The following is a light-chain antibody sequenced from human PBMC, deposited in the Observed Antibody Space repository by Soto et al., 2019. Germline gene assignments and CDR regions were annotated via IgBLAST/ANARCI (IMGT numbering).Light chain of an antibody. Sequence: EIVLTQSPGTLSLYPGDGASLSCRASQAISGNYLAWYQHKPGQAPRLXLYGASSRATGIPDRFSGSGSGTDFTLTISRLETEDFAVYYCQQYGSSPPITFGQGTRLEIK. CDR1: QAISGNY. CDR3: QQYGSSPPIT. V-gene: IGKV3-20*01. J-gene: IGKJ5*01. CDR2: GAS.